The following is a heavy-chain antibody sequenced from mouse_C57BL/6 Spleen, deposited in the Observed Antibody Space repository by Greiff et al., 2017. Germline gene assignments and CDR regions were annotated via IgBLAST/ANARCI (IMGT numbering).Heavy chain of an antibody. V-gene: IGHV1-76*01. CDR2: IYPGSGNT. D-gene: IGHD1-1*01. CDR1: GYTFTDYY. J-gene: IGHJ2*01. CDR3: LRLDY. Sequence: VQLQQSGAALVGPGASVKLSCKASGYTFTDYYINWVKQRPGQGLEWIARIYPGSGNTYYNEKYKGKATLTAAKSSSTAYMQLSSLTTEDSAVYFCLRLDYWGQGTTLTVSS.